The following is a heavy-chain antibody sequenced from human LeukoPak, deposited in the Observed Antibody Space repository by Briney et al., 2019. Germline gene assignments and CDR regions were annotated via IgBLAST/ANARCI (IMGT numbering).Heavy chain of an antibody. V-gene: IGHV3-48*01. J-gene: IGHJ4*02. CDR3: ASPGGFGLPFDY. CDR1: GFTFSSYG. CDR2: ISSSTI. D-gene: IGHD3-10*01. Sequence: GGSLRLSCAASGFTFSSYGMSWVRQAPGKGLEWVSYISSSTIYYADSVKGRFTISRDNAKNSLYLQMNSLRAEDTAVYYCASPGGFGLPFDYWGQGTLVTVSP.